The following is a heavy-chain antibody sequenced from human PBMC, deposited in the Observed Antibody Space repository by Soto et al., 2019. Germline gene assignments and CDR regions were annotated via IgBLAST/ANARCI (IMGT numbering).Heavy chain of an antibody. J-gene: IGHJ5*02. Sequence: QVQLVQSGAEVKKSGSSVKVSCKASGGTFSTYTFSWVRQAPGQGLEWMGRIIPIFGTPYYAQKFQGRFTITADKSTSTVYMELSSLGSDDTAVYFCARGLECRGYCLDKPTWFGPWGQGTLVTVSS. CDR1: GGTFSTYT. CDR2: IIPIFGTP. D-gene: IGHD2-15*01. CDR3: ARGLECRGYCLDKPTWFGP. V-gene: IGHV1-69*06.